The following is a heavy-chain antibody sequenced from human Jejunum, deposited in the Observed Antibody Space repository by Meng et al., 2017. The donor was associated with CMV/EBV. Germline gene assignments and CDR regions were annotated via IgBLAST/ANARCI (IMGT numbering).Heavy chain of an antibody. CDR1: GHTFTGNY. D-gene: IGHD4/OR15-4a*01. V-gene: IGHV1-2*06. CDR2: VNPISGGT. J-gene: IGHJ4*02. CDR3: AGDADYGASLGAFYFDS. Sequence: QVQLVQSGAEVKNPGDSGRVSCKASGHTFTGNYMHWMRQTPGQGLEWMGRVNPISGGTDYAQKFKGRVTMARDTSTNTVYMELRYLRSDDTAMYYCAGDADYGASLGAFYFDSWGQGTLVTVSS.